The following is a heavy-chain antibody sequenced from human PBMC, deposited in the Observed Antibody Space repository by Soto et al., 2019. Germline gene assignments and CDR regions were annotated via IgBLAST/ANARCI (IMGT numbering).Heavy chain of an antibody. CDR1: GYTFTSYG. Sequence: ASVKVSCKASGYTFTSYGISWVRQAPGQGLEWMGWISAYNGNTNYAQKLQGRVTMTTDTSTSTAYMELRSLRSDDTAVYYCARDLTKISSSWSYYYYYGMDVWGQGTTVTVSS. CDR2: ISAYNGNT. CDR3: ARDLTKISSSWSYYYYYGMDV. V-gene: IGHV1-18*01. J-gene: IGHJ6*02. D-gene: IGHD6-13*01.